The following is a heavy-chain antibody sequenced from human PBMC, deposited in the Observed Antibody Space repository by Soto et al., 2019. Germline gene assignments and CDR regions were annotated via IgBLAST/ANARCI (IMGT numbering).Heavy chain of an antibody. D-gene: IGHD2-15*01. J-gene: IGHJ4*02. CDR1: GGSFSGYY. CDR3: ARGYCSGGSCYSFDY. CDR2: INHSGST. V-gene: IGHV4-34*01. Sequence: QVQLQQWGAGLLKPSETLSLTCAVYGGSFSGYYWSWIRQPPGKGLEWIGEINHSGSTNYNPSLNSRVTISVDTSKNQFSMKLSSVTAADTAVYYCARGYCSGGSCYSFDYWGQGTLVTVSS.